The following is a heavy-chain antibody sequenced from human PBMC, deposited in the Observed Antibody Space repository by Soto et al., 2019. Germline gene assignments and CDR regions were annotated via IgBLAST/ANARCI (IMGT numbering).Heavy chain of an antibody. J-gene: IGHJ4*02. D-gene: IGHD1-26*01. V-gene: IGHV4-59*08. CDR3: ARRYGGNLDY. CDR1: GGSISSYY. Sequence: QVQLQESGPGLVKPSETLSVTCTVSGGSISSYYWSWIRQPPGKGLEWIGYIYYSGSTNYNPSLKSRVTISVDTSKNHFSLKLSSVTAADTAVYYCARRYGGNLDYWGQGTLVTVSS. CDR2: IYYSGST.